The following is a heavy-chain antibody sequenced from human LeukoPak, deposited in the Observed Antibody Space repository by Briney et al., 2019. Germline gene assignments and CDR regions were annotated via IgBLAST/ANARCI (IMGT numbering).Heavy chain of an antibody. D-gene: IGHD6-13*01. CDR3: ARQEQSFRISSYFDY. J-gene: IGHJ4*02. Sequence: GGSLRLSCAASGFTFSSYWMHWVRQAPGKGLAWVSRINSDGSSTSYADSVKGRFTISRDNAKNTLYLQMNSLRAEDTAVYYCARQEQSFRISSYFDYWGQGTLVTVSS. CDR2: INSDGSST. CDR1: GFTFSSYW. V-gene: IGHV3-74*01.